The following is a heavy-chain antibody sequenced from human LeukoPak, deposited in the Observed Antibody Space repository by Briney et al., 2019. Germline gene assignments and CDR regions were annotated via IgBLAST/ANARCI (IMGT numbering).Heavy chain of an antibody. CDR2: IYYSGST. Sequence: SETLSLTCTVSGGSISSSSYYWGWIRQPPGKGLEWIGSIYYSGSTYYNPSLKSRVTISVGTSKNQFSLKLSSVTAADTAVYYCARETSSGWYIEYFQHWGQGTLVTVSS. V-gene: IGHV4-39*07. CDR3: ARETSSGWYIEYFQH. J-gene: IGHJ1*01. D-gene: IGHD6-19*01. CDR1: GGSISSSSYY.